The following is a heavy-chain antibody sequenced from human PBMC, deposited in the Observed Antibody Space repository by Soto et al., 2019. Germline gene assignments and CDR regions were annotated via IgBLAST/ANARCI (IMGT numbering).Heavy chain of an antibody. Sequence: QVQLVQSGAEVKKPGASVKVSCKASGYTFISYGISWVRQAPGQGLEWMGWISTYNGNTNYAQKLQGRVTMTTDTSTSTDYMERRSLRSDDTSVYYCARDHGLSSGYGPFDYWGQGTLVTVSS. CDR1: GYTFISYG. V-gene: IGHV1-18*01. CDR2: ISTYNGNT. J-gene: IGHJ4*02. CDR3: ARDHGLSSGYGPFDY. D-gene: IGHD5-12*01.